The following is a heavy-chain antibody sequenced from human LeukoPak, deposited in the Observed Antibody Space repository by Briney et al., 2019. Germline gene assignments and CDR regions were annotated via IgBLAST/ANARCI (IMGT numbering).Heavy chain of an antibody. Sequence: ASVKVSCKASGYTFTNNYLHWVRQAPGQGLEWMGMIYPRDGSTSYAQDFQGRVTVTRDASTTTVHMELRGLRSEDTAVYYCARDQEGFDYWGQGTVVTVSS. V-gene: IGHV1-46*01. CDR3: ARDQEGFDY. CDR1: GYTFTNNY. J-gene: IGHJ4*02. CDR2: IYPRDGST.